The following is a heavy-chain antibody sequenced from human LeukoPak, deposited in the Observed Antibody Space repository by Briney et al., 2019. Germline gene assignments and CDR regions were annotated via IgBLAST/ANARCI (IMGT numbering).Heavy chain of an antibody. J-gene: IGHJ4*02. CDR1: GYTFTSYY. D-gene: IGHD1-7*01. Sequence: GASVKVSCKASGYTFTSYYMHWVRQAPGQGLEWIGIINPSGGSTSYAQKFQGRVTMTRDMSTSTVYMELSSLRSEDTAVYYCARKSRGTGTAYYFDYWGQGTLVTVSS. CDR2: INPSGGST. CDR3: ARKSRGTGTAYYFDY. V-gene: IGHV1-46*01.